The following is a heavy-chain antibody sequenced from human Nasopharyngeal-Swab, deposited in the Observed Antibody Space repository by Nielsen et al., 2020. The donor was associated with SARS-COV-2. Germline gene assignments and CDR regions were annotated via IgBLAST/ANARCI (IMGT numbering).Heavy chain of an antibody. CDR2: INHSGST. CDR3: ASSPYDFWSGYRFDY. Sequence: SQTLSLTCAVYGGSFSGYYWSWIRQPPGKGLEWIGEINHSGSTNYNPSLKSRVTISVDTSKNQFSLKLSSVTAADTAVYYCASSPYDFWSGYRFDYWGQGTLVTVSS. D-gene: IGHD3-3*01. J-gene: IGHJ4*02. V-gene: IGHV4-34*01. CDR1: GGSFSGYY.